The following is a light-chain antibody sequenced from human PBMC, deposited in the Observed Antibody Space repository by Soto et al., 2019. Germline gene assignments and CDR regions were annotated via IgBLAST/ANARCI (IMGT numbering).Light chain of an antibody. V-gene: IGKV1-5*03. Sequence: IQLSQSPSTLSGAVGVDVASSCRASQTISSWLAWYQQKPGKAPKLLIYKASTLKSGVPSRFSGSGSGTDFTLTISSLQPEDFATYYCQQSYSTLITFGQGTRLEIK. CDR2: KAS. J-gene: IGKJ5*01. CDR1: QTISSW. CDR3: QQSYSTLIT.